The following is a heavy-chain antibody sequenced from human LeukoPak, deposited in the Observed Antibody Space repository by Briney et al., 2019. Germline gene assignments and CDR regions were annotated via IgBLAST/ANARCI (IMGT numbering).Heavy chain of an antibody. CDR3: ARDLDYGGNPFDY. Sequence: GGSLRLSCAASGFTFNSYAMHWVRQAPGKGLEWMAVISYDGSNKYYADSVKGRFTISRDNSKNTLNLQMNSLRAEDTAVYYCARDLDYGGNPFDYWGPGTLVTVSS. V-gene: IGHV3-30-3*01. CDR1: GFTFNSYA. J-gene: IGHJ4*02. CDR2: ISYDGSNK. D-gene: IGHD4-23*01.